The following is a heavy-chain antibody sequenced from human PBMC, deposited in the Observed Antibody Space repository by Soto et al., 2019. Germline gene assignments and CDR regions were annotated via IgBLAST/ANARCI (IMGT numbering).Heavy chain of an antibody. J-gene: IGHJ3*02. V-gene: IGHV3-48*02. CDR3: VRDRDWAFDI. D-gene: IGHD3-9*01. Sequence: GGSLRLSCAASGYALRDYSMNWVRQAPGKGLEWVSYTGTRRKYTFYADSVRGRFTISRDDARNSVYLQLNSLRDEDTAVYYCVRDRDWAFDIWGQGAMVTVSS. CDR2: TGTRRKYT. CDR1: GYALRDYS.